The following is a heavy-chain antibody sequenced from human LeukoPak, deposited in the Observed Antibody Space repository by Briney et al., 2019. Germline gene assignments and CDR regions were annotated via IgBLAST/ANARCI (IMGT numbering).Heavy chain of an antibody. CDR3: ARDSVVVAATQGFDY. V-gene: IGHV4-39*07. CDR2: IYYSGST. Sequence: SETLSLTCTVSGGSISSSYYYWGWIRQPPGKGLEWIGSIYYSGSTYYNPSLKSRVIISVDTSKNQFSLKLSSVTAADTAVYYCARDSVVVAATQGFDYWGQGTLVTVSS. J-gene: IGHJ4*02. CDR1: GGSISSSYYY. D-gene: IGHD2-15*01.